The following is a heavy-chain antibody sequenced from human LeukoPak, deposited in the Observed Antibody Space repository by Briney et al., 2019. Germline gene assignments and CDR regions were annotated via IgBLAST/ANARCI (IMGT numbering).Heavy chain of an antibody. CDR3: ASGEADVLDY. V-gene: IGHV4-59*01. J-gene: IGHJ4*02. D-gene: IGHD3-10*01. CDR1: GGSISSYY. Sequence: SETLSLTCTVSGGSISSYYWSWIRQPPGKGLEWIGYIYSSGSTNYNPSLKSRVTISVDTSKIQFSLKLSSVTAADTAVYYCASGEADVLDYWGQGALVTVSS. CDR2: IYSSGST.